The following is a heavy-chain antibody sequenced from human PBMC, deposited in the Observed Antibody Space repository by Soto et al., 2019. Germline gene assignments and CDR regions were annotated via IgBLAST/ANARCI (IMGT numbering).Heavy chain of an antibody. Sequence: PGGSLGLSCAASGVTFKSYAMGWVRQAPGKGLEWVSSISGSDGGTYYADSVKGRFTISRDNSKNTQYLQMNSLRAEDTAVYHSAKGRHINGEFSEGNYFDYWGQGTLVTVSS. J-gene: IGHJ4*02. D-gene: IGHD2-21*01. CDR2: ISGSDGGT. V-gene: IGHV3-23*01. CDR3: AKGRHINGEFSEGNYFDY. CDR1: GVTFKSYA.